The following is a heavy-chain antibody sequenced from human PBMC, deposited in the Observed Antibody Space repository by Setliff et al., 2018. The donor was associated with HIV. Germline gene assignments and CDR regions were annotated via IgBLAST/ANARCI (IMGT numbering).Heavy chain of an antibody. CDR2: IKQDGSEK. V-gene: IGHV3-7*01. D-gene: IGHD3-10*01. CDR1: GFTFSIYT. J-gene: IGHJ4*02. Sequence: PGGSLRLSCAASGFTFSIYTMSWVRQAPGKGLEWVANIKQDGSEKYYVDSVKGRFTISRDNAKNSLYLQMNSLRAEDTAVYYCARDGMGTMVRGAKGVHDYWGQGTLVTVSS. CDR3: ARDGMGTMVRGAKGVHDY.